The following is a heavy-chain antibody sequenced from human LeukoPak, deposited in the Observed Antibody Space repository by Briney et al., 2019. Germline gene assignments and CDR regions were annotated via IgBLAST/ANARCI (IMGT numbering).Heavy chain of an antibody. CDR3: AKESHVPATVDY. CDR1: GFTFGSYA. V-gene: IGHV3-23*03. Sequence: PGGSLRLSCAASGFTFGSYAMSWVRQAPGKGLEWVSVIYSGGSTYYADSVKGRFTISRDNSKNTLYLQMNSLRAEDTAVYYCAKESHVPATVDYWGQGTLVTVSS. D-gene: IGHD2-2*01. J-gene: IGHJ4*02. CDR2: IYSGGST.